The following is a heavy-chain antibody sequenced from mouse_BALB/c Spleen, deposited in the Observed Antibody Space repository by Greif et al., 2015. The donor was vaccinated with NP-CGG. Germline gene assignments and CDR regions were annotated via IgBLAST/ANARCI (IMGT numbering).Heavy chain of an antibody. Sequence: EVMLVESGGGLVQPKGSLKLSCAASGSTFNTYAMNWVRQAPGKGLEWVARIRSKSNNYATYYADSVKDRFTISRDDSQSMLYLQMNNLKTEDTAMYYCVRHTAYYGTFAYWGQGTLVTVSA. CDR2: IRSKSNNYAT. J-gene: IGHJ3*01. V-gene: IGHV10-1*02. CDR1: GSTFNTYA. CDR3: VRHTAYYGTFAY. D-gene: IGHD2-10*01.